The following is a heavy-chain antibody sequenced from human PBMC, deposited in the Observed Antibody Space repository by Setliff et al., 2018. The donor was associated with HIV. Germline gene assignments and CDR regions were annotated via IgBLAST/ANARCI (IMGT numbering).Heavy chain of an antibody. CDR2: IYYSGST. D-gene: IGHD3-22*01. Sequence: PSETLSLTCTVSGGSISSSSYYWGWIRQPPGKGLEWIGNIYYSGSTYYNPSLKSRVTISVDTSENQFSLRLNSVTAADTAVYYCARYWYYYDSSGYGRWFDPWGQGTLVTVSS. J-gene: IGHJ5*02. CDR3: ARYWYYYDSSGYGRWFDP. V-gene: IGHV4-39*01. CDR1: GGSISSSSYY.